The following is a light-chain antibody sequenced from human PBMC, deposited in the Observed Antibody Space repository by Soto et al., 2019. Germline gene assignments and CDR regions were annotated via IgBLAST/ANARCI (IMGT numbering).Light chain of an antibody. CDR3: QQRSNWPIT. J-gene: IGKJ5*01. Sequence: EIVLTQSPATLSLSPGERVTLSCRASQSVSSYLAWYQQKPGQAPGLLIYGSSNRATGIPARFSGSGSATDFTLTISSLEPEDFAVYYCQQRSNWPITFGQGTRLEIK. CDR2: GSS. V-gene: IGKV3-11*01. CDR1: QSVSSY.